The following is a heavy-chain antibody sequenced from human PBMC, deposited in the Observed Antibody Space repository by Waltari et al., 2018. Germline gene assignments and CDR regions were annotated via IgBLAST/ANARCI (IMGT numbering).Heavy chain of an antibody. CDR2: IIPIFGTA. CDR3: ARDGTPYYDSSGYYERWFDP. V-gene: IGHV1-69*14. D-gene: IGHD3-22*01. Sequence: QVQLVQSGAEVKKPGSSVKVSCKASGGTFSSYAIRWVRQAPGHGLEWMGGIIPIFGTANYAQKCQGRVTITADKSTSTAYMELSSLRSEDTAVYYCARDGTPYYDSSGYYERWFDPWGQGTLVTVSS. CDR1: GGTFSSYA. J-gene: IGHJ5*02.